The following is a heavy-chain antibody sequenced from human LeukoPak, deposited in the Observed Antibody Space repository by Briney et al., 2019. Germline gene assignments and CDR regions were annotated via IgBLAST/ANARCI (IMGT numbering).Heavy chain of an antibody. CDR1: GHTFVRYG. CDR3: AEGTSYGDAYDV. CDR2: ISASNGNT. D-gene: IGHD2-21*01. V-gene: IGHV1-18*04. J-gene: IGHJ3*01. Sequence: PRASVKVSCKAPGHTFVRYGVSWVRQAPGQGLEWMGWISASNGNTQSAQKFQGRVMMTTDTSSSTSYMELRSLRSDDTAVYYCAEGTSYGDAYDVWGQGTMVTVSS.